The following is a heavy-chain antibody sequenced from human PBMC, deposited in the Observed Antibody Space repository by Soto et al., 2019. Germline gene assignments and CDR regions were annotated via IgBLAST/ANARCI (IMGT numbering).Heavy chain of an antibody. CDR1: GGPISPYY. CDR3: AREGGYFDSSGSGVYHYYGVDV. CDR2: IYYTGST. Sequence: PSETLSLTCTVSGGPISPYYWSWIRQPAGKGLEWIGRIYYTGSTNYNPPLKSRASMSLDTARNQISLKVKSVTVADTAVYYCAREGGYFDSSGSGVYHYYGVDVWGRGTTVTVSS. D-gene: IGHD3-22*01. J-gene: IGHJ6*02. V-gene: IGHV4-4*07.